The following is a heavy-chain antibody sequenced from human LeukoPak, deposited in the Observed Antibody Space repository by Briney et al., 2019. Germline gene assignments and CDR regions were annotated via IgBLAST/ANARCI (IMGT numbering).Heavy chain of an antibody. Sequence: PGGSLRLSCVPSGFSFSSYSMNWLRQAPGKGLEWVQYISSSSSTIYYAASVKGRFTISRDNAKHSLYLQMNSLRAEDTAVYYCARVFKEIVVVHTGTAYYYGMDVWGQGTTVTVSS. CDR2: ISSSSSTI. V-gene: IGHV3-48*01. CDR3: ARVFKEIVVVHTGTAYYYGMDV. D-gene: IGHD2-15*01. CDR1: GFSFSSYS. J-gene: IGHJ6*02.